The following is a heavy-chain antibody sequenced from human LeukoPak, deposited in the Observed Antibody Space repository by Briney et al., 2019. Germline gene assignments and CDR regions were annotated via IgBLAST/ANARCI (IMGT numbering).Heavy chain of an antibody. J-gene: IGHJ5*02. Sequence: PGGSLRLSCAASGFTFDDYGMSWVRQAPGKGLEWVSSISTSSRYIYYKDSVRGRFTISRDDAKNSLYLEMNSLRAEDTAVYYCARADCSSSTCYLRRSWFDPWGQGTLVTVSS. CDR1: GFTFDDYG. D-gene: IGHD2-2*01. CDR3: ARADCSSSTCYLRRSWFDP. V-gene: IGHV3-21*01. CDR2: ISTSSRYI.